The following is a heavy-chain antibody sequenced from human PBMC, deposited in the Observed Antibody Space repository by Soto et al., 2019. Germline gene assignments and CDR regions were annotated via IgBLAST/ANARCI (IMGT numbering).Heavy chain of an antibody. Sequence: QVQLVQSGAEVKKPGASVKFSCKASGYTFTSYDINWVRQATGQGLEWMGWMNPNSGNTGYAQKFQGRVTMTRNTSMSTAYMELSSLRSEDTAVYYCARVGYCSGGSCYSGVGAFDIWGQGTMVTVSS. D-gene: IGHD2-15*01. J-gene: IGHJ3*02. V-gene: IGHV1-8*01. CDR3: ARVGYCSGGSCYSGVGAFDI. CDR2: MNPNSGNT. CDR1: GYTFTSYD.